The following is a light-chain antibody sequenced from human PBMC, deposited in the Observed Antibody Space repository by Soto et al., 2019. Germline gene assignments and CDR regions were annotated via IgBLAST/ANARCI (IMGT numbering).Light chain of an antibody. V-gene: IGKV3-20*01. CDR2: GAS. CDR3: QQYVRSPWT. J-gene: IGKJ1*01. CDR1: QSVSSDY. Sequence: EIVLTQSPGTLSLSPGERATLSCGASQSVSSDYFAWFQQKPGQAPRLLIYGASSRATGIPDRFSGSGSGTDFTLTISRLEPEDSATYYCQQYVRSPWTFGQGTKVEI.